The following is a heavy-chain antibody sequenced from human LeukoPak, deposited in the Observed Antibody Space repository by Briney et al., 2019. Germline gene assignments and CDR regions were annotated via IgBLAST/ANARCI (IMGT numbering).Heavy chain of an antibody. CDR2: IYYSGST. Sequence: SETLSLTCTVSGGSISSYYWSWIRQPPGKGLEWIGYIYYSGSTNYNPSLKSRVTISVDTSKNQFSLKLSSVSAADTAVYYCARDPYDFWSGYFDYWGQGTLVTVSS. V-gene: IGHV4-59*01. CDR3: ARDPYDFWSGYFDY. D-gene: IGHD3-3*01. J-gene: IGHJ4*02. CDR1: GGSISSYY.